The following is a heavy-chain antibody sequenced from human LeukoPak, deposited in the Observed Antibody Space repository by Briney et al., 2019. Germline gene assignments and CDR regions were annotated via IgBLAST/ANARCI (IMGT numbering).Heavy chain of an antibody. CDR3: ASDSRYYYDSSGYYLGDY. V-gene: IGHV3-66*01. J-gene: IGHJ4*02. CDR2: IYSGGST. Sequence: PGGSLRLSCAASGFTVSSNYMSWVRQAPGKGLEWVSVIYSGGSTYYADSVKGRFTISRDNSKNTLYLQMNSLRAEDTAVYYCASDSRYYYDSSGYYLGDYWGQGTLVTVSS. D-gene: IGHD3-22*01. CDR1: GFTVSSNY.